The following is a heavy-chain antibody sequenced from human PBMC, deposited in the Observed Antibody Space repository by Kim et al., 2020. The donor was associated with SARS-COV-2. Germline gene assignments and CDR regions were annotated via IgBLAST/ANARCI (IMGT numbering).Heavy chain of an antibody. J-gene: IGHJ5*02. V-gene: IGHV1-46*01. CDR1: GYTFTSYY. CDR2: INPSGGST. CDR3: ARGDLGYCSGGSCYYWFDP. Sequence: ASVKVSCKASGYTFTSYYMHWVRQAPGQGLEWMGIINPSGGSTSYAQKFQGRVTMTRDTSTSTVYMELSSLRSEDTAVYYCARGDLGYCSGGSCYYWFDPWGQGTLVTVSS. D-gene: IGHD2-15*01.